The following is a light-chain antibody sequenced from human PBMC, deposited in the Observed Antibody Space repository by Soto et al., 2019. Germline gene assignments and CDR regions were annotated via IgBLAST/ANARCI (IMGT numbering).Light chain of an antibody. CDR1: QSVSSRY. CDR2: GAS. Sequence: EIVLTQSPATLSLSPGERATLSCRASQSVSSRYLAWYQQKPGQAPRLLISGASTRATGIPDRFSGSGSGTDFTLTISRLEPEDFAVYYCQHYVSSPPITCGQGTRLEIK. J-gene: IGKJ5*01. V-gene: IGKV3-20*01. CDR3: QHYVSSPPIT.